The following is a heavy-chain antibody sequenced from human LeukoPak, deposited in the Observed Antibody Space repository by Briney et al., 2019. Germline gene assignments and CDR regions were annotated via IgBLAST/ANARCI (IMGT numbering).Heavy chain of an antibody. CDR3: ARDPTTEVTYDY. J-gene: IGHJ4*02. CDR1: GLTLSSYS. CDR2: ISSSSSTI. D-gene: IGHD4-23*01. Sequence: GGSLRLSCAASGLTLSSYSMNWVRQAPGKGLEWVSYISSSSSTIYYADSVKGRFTISRDNAKNSLYLQMNSLRPEDTAVYYCARDPTTEVTYDYWGQGTLVTVSS. V-gene: IGHV3-48*01.